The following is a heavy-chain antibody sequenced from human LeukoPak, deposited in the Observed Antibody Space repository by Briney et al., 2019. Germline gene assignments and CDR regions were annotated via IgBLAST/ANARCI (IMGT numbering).Heavy chain of an antibody. CDR2: ISGSGGSK. Sequence: GGSLTLSCAASGFTFSRYAMSWVGQAPGKGVEWVSAISGSGGSKYYAVSVMGRFTISRDNSKNTRYLKMSRLRAEDTAVYYCAKVGGTTGLVSSSWYAHPFDPWGQGTLVTVCS. D-gene: IGHD6-13*01. V-gene: IGHV3-23*01. CDR1: GFTFSRYA. J-gene: IGHJ5*02. CDR3: AKVGGTTGLVSSSWYAHPFDP.